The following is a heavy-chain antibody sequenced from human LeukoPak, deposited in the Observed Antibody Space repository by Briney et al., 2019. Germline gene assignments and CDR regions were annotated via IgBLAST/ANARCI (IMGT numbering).Heavy chain of an antibody. V-gene: IGHV4-39*01. CDR1: GGSISSSSYY. Sequence: PSETLSLTCTVSGGSISSSSYYWGWLRQPPGKGVEWIGSIYYSGSTYYNPSLKSRVTISVDTSKNQFSLKLSSVTAADTAVYYCTTITMVRGVHYWGQGTLVTVSS. J-gene: IGHJ4*02. CDR2: IYYSGST. D-gene: IGHD3-10*01. CDR3: TTITMVRGVHY.